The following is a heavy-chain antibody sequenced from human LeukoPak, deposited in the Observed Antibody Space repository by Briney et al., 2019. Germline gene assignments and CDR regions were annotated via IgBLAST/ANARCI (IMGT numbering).Heavy chain of an antibody. Sequence: AESLKISCNASACIFTSTWISWVGQMPGKGLEWMGIIYPGDSDTRYSPSFQGQVTISADKSISTAYLQRSSLKASDTAMYYCARRGEMATIPLDYWGQGTLVTVSS. V-gene: IGHV5-51*01. CDR2: IYPGDSDT. CDR3: ARRGEMATIPLDY. J-gene: IGHJ4*02. CDR1: ACIFTSTW. D-gene: IGHD5-24*01.